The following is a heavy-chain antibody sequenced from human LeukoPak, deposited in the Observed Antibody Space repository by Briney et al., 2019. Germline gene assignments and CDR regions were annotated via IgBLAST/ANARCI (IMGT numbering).Heavy chain of an antibody. V-gene: IGHV1-2*02. D-gene: IGHD2-15*01. CDR3: ARPLYCRDGSCYSLDY. J-gene: IGHJ4*02. CDR1: GYTFTGYY. CDR2: INPTTGGT. Sequence: ASVKVSCKTSGYTFTGYYMHWVRQAPGQGLEWMGWINPTTGGTNSTQKFQGRVTTTRDTSISTTYMELSRLKSDDTAVYYCARPLYCRDGSCYSLDYWGQGTLVTVSS.